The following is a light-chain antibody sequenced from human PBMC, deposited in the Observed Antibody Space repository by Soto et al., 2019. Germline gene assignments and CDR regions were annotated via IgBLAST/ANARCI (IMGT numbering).Light chain of an antibody. CDR1: QTILSW. CDR2: GAS. V-gene: IGKV1-5*01. J-gene: IGKJ1*01. Sequence: DIQMTQSPSTLSASVGDRVTITCRASQTILSWLAWYQQKPGKAPRLLIYGASSLKSGVPSRFSGSGSETEFTLTISSLQPDDFATYYCQQYNSFSWTFGQGTKVEIK. CDR3: QQYNSFSWT.